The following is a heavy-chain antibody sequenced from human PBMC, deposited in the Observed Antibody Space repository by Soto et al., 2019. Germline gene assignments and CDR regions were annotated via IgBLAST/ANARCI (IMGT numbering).Heavy chain of an antibody. CDR1: GGSISSYY. CDR3: ASSPFSYGSGSYYNVYYYYGMDV. D-gene: IGHD3-10*01. Sequence: SETLSLTCTVSGGSISSYYWSWIRQPPGKGLEWIGYIYYSGSTNYNPSLKSRVTISVDTSKNQFSLKLSSVTAADTAVYYCASSPFSYGSGSYYNVYYYYGMDVWGQGTTVTV. J-gene: IGHJ6*02. CDR2: IYYSGST. V-gene: IGHV4-59*01.